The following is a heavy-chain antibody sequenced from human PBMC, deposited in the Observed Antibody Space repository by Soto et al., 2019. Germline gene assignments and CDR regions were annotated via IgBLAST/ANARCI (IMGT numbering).Heavy chain of an antibody. CDR3: AKVVKYDVLTGYYKGPAYYGMDV. V-gene: IGHV3-23*01. J-gene: IGHJ6*02. Sequence: PGGSLRLSCAASGFTFSIYSMNWVRQAPGKGLEWVSLISGSGGSTHYADSVEGRFTISRDNSKNTLYLEMDSLRAEDTAVYYCAKVVKYDVLTGYYKGPAYYGMDVWGQGTTVTVSS. CDR2: ISGSGGST. D-gene: IGHD3-9*01. CDR1: GFTFSIYS.